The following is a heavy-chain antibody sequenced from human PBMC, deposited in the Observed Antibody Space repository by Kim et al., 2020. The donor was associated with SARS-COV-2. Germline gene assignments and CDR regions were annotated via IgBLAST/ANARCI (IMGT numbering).Heavy chain of an antibody. CDR2: TK. CDR3: ARQWWRPPDY. V-gene: IGHV3-11*01. D-gene: IGHD2-15*01. Sequence: TKHPAESVNGRLHIARDNAKNSLDLQLNSLRAVDTAVYYCARQWWRPPDYWGQGTLVTVSS. J-gene: IGHJ4*02.